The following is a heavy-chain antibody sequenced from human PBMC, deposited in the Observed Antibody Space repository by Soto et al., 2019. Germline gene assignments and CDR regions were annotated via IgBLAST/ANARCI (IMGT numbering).Heavy chain of an antibody. CDR2: IYWDDDK. D-gene: IGHD3-3*01. CDR3: AHRVLRTVFGLVTTTAIFFDF. V-gene: IGHV2-5*02. CDR1: GFSLTTSGVG. Sequence: QITLNESGPTVVRPTENLTLTCRFSGFSLTTSGVGVGWIRQSPVKAPEWLALIYWDDDKRYSASLKSRLTITKDTSKNQVVLTVSDLDPTDTATYYCAHRVLRTVFGLVTTTAIFFDFWGQGTPVAVSS. J-gene: IGHJ4*02.